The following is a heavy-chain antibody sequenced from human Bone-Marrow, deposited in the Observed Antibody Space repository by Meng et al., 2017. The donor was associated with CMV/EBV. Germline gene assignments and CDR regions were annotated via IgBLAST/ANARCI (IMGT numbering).Heavy chain of an antibody. CDR1: GYTFTSYD. Sequence: ASVKVSCKASGYTFTSYDINWVRQATGQGLEWMGWMNPNSGNTGYAQKFQGRVTITRNTSISTAYMELSSLRSEDTAVYYCARGCSSTSCSLLYYYYYYGMDVWGQGTTVTVSS. V-gene: IGHV1-8*03. J-gene: IGHJ6*02. CDR3: ARGCSSTSCSLLYYYYYYGMDV. CDR2: MNPNSGNT. D-gene: IGHD2-2*01.